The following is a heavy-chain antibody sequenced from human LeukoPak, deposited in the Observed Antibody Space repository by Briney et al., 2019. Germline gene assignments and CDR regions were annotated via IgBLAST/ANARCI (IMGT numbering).Heavy chain of an antibody. CDR2: IYSDSNT. CDR1: GFSVSSSY. CDR3: ARDRRATPMYFFDF. Sequence: GGSLRLSCAASGFSVSSSYMSWVRQAPGKGLEWVSVIYSDSNTYYADSVKGRFTISRDNSKNTLYLQMNSLRDDDTGVYYCARDRRATPMYFFDFWGQGTPVTVSS. V-gene: IGHV3-53*01. J-gene: IGHJ4*02. D-gene: IGHD2-15*01.